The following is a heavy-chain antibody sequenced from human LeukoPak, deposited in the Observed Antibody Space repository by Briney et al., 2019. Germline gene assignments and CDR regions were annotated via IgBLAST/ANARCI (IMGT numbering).Heavy chain of an antibody. Sequence: GASVKVSCKASGYTFTSYYMHWVRQGPGQGLEWMGIINPSGGSTSYAQKFQGRVTMTRDTSTSTAYMELSRLRSDDTAVYYCAREDYYDSSGHITISWFDPWGQGTLVTVSS. J-gene: IGHJ5*02. V-gene: IGHV1-46*01. D-gene: IGHD3-22*01. CDR2: INPSGGST. CDR3: AREDYYDSSGHITISWFDP. CDR1: GYTFTSYY.